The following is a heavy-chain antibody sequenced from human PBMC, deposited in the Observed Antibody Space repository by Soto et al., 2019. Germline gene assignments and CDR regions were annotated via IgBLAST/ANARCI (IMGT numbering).Heavy chain of an antibody. Sequence: SETLSLTCTVSGDSISSYYWSWIRQPPGKGLEWIGYIYYSGSTNYNPSLKSRVTISVDTSKSQFSLTLSSVTAADTAVYYCARDYGGNSLGVWGQGTTVTVSS. CDR3: ARDYGGNSLGV. J-gene: IGHJ6*02. V-gene: IGHV4-59*01. D-gene: IGHD4-17*01. CDR1: GDSISSYY. CDR2: IYYSGST.